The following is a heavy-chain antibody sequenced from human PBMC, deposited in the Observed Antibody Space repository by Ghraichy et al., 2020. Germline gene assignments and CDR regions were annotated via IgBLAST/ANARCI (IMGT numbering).Heavy chain of an antibody. J-gene: IGHJ4*02. CDR1: NGPFDSYY. Sequence: SETLSLTCAVYNGPFDSYYWSWIRQPPGKGLQWIGEINHSGSTNYNPSLKSRVALSVDRLKNQFSLRLSFVTAADTAMYYCARGRKSSQQLVPLPFDYWGTGTLVTVSS. CDR2: INHSGST. CDR3: ARGRKSSQQLVPLPFDY. D-gene: IGHD6-13*01. V-gene: IGHV4-34*01.